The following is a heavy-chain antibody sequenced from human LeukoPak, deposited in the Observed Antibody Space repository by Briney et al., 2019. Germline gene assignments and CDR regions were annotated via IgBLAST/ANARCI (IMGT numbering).Heavy chain of an antibody. Sequence: GRSLRLSCAGSGFTFSSYGMHWVRQVPGKGLEGVAVISEDGSNKYHADSVKGRFTISRDNSKNTLYLQMNSLRAEDTAAYYCAKVQLANTYYYYYYGMDVWGQGTTVTVSS. D-gene: IGHD2-2*01. J-gene: IGHJ6*02. V-gene: IGHV3-30*18. CDR3: AKVQLANTYYYYYYGMDV. CDR2: ISEDGSNK. CDR1: GFTFSSYG.